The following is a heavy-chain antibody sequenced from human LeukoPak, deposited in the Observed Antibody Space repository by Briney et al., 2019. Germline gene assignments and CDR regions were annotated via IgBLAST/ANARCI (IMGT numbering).Heavy chain of an antibody. J-gene: IGHJ4*02. CDR3: ARVRYDSSGYYGATDYYFDY. CDR1: GFTFSSYW. V-gene: IGHV3-7*01. Sequence: GGSLRLSCAASGFTFSSYWMSWVRQAPGKGLEWVANIKQDGSEKYYVDSVKGRFTISRDNAKNSLYLQMNSLRAEDTAVYYCARVRYDSSGYYGATDYYFDYWGQGTLVTVSS. CDR2: IKQDGSEK. D-gene: IGHD3-22*01.